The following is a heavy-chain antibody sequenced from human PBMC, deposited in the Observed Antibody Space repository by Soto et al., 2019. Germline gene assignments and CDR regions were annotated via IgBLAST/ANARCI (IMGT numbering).Heavy chain of an antibody. V-gene: IGHV3-30-3*01. J-gene: IGHJ1*01. CDR2: ISYDGSNK. D-gene: IGHD1-1*01. Sequence: QVQLVESGGGVVQPGRSLRLSCAASGFTFSSYAMHWVRQAPGKGLEWVAVISYDGSNKYYADSVKGRFTISRDNSKNTLYLQMNSLRAKGTAVYYCAREYLDKYFQHWGQGTLVTVSS. CDR3: AREYLDKYFQH. CDR1: GFTFSSYA.